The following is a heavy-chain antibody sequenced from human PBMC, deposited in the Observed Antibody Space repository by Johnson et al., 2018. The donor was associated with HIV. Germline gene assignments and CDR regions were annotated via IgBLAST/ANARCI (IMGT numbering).Heavy chain of an antibody. CDR2: IGTAGDT. D-gene: IGHD1-26*01. J-gene: IGHJ3*02. Sequence: VQLVESGGGLVQPGGSLRLSCAASGFTFSSYDMHWVRQATGKGLEWVSAIGTAGDTYYPGSVKGRFTISRENAKNSLYLQMNSLRAGDTAVYYCAKDRELLRADDAFDIWGQGTMVTVSS. CDR1: GFTFSSYD. CDR3: AKDRELLRADDAFDI. V-gene: IGHV3-13*01.